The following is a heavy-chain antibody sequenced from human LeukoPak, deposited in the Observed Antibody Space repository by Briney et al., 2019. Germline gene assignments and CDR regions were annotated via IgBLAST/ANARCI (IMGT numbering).Heavy chain of an antibody. CDR2: ISWDGGST. Sequence: GGSLRLSCAASGFTFDDYAMHWVRQAPGKGLEWVSLISWDGGSTYYADSVKGRFTVSRDNSKNSLYLQMNSLRAEDTALYYCAKDIGYNSSWYGMDVWGKGTTVTVSS. J-gene: IGHJ6*04. V-gene: IGHV3-43D*04. CDR1: GFTFDDYA. CDR3: AKDIGYNSSWYGMDV. D-gene: IGHD6-13*01.